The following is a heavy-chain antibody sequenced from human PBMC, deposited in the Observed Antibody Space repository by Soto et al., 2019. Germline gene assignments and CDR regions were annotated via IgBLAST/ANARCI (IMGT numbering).Heavy chain of an antibody. J-gene: IGHJ3*02. D-gene: IGHD5-12*01. CDR3: ARSGGGHDRNVFDI. CDR1: GGSISSGGYY. CDR2: IHYSGST. Sequence: QVQLQESGPGLVKPSQTLSLTCTVSGGSISSGGYYWSWIRQHPGKGLEWIGYIHYSGSTYYNPSLTSRVTLSVDTSKNQFSVKLSSVTAADTAVYYCARSGGGHDRNVFDIWGQGTMVTVSS. V-gene: IGHV4-31*03.